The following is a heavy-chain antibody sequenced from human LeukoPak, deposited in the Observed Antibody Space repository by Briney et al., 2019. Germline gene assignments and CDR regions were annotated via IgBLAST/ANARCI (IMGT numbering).Heavy chain of an antibody. J-gene: IGHJ4*02. CDR1: GDSITSYY. CDR2: MYHSGTT. Sequence: SETLSLICTVSGDSITSYYWTWIRQPPGKGLEWIGYMYHSGTTSNNPSLKSRVTISVDTSKNQFSLKVRSVTAADTAVNYCARGLGWGATIFDYWGQGALVTVSS. V-gene: IGHV4-59*01. D-gene: IGHD1-26*01. CDR3: ARGLGWGATIFDY.